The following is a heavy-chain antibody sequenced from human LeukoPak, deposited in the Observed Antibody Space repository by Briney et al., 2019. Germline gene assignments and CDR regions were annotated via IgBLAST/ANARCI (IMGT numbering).Heavy chain of an antibody. D-gene: IGHD2-21*01. J-gene: IGHJ3*02. CDR3: ARGFRAFDI. Sequence: GGSLRLSCAASGFTFSDHYMDWVREAPGRGLEWVGRSRNKANSYTTEYAASVKGIFTISRDDSQKSPYLQMKSLKTEDMAVYYCARGFRAFDIWGQGTMVTVSS. V-gene: IGHV3-72*01. CDR2: SRNKANSYTT. CDR1: GFTFSDHY.